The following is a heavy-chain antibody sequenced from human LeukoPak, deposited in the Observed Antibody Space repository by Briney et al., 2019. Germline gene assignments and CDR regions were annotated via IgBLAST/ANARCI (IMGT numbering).Heavy chain of an antibody. J-gene: IGHJ4*02. CDR2: IYYSGIT. CDR3: ARAAYCGGDCYLFDY. Sequence: SETLSLTCTVSGGSISSSAYYWGWIRQPPGKGLEWIGNIYYSGITFYNPSLKSRVTVSVDTSKNQFSLKVNSVTAADTAVYYCARAAYCGGDCYLFDYWGQGTLVTVFS. V-gene: IGHV4-39*02. D-gene: IGHD2-21*02. CDR1: GGSISSSAYY.